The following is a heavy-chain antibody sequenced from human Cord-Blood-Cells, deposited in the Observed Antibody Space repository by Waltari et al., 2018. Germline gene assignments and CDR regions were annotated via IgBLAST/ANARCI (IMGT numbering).Heavy chain of an antibody. Sequence: QVQLVQSGAEVKKPGASVKVSCKVSGYTLTELSMHWVRQAPGKALEWMGCFGPEEDETIYAQKFQGRVTMTEDTSTDTAYMELSSLRSEDTAVYYCATGSIVGATIAFDIWGQGTMVTVSS. CDR2: FGPEEDET. J-gene: IGHJ3*02. V-gene: IGHV1-24*01. CDR1: GYTLTELS. CDR3: ATGSIVGATIAFDI. D-gene: IGHD1-26*01.